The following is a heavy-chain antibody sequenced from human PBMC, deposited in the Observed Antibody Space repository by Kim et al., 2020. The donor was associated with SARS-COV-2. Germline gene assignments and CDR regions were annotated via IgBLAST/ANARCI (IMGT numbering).Heavy chain of an antibody. Sequence: NPSSKGRVTISVDTSKNQFSLKLSSVTAADTAVYYCARENDYVWGSYVDYWGQGTLVTVSS. J-gene: IGHJ4*02. D-gene: IGHD3-16*01. CDR3: ARENDYVWGSYVDY. V-gene: IGHV4-59*01.